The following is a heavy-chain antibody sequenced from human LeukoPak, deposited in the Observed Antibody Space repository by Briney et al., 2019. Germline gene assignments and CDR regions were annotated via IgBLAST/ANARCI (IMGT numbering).Heavy chain of an antibody. V-gene: IGHV7-4-1*02. Sequence: GASVKVSCKASEYTFTNYAMNWVRQAPGQGLEWMGWINTNTGNPTYAQGFTGRFVFSLDTSVSTAYLQISSLKAEDTAVYYCARDPNHYYDSSGYYGDYWGQGTLVTVSS. J-gene: IGHJ4*02. D-gene: IGHD3-22*01. CDR2: INTNTGNP. CDR3: ARDPNHYYDSSGYYGDY. CDR1: EYTFTNYA.